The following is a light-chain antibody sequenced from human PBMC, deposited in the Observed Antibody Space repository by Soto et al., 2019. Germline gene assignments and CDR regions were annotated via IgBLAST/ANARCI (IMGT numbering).Light chain of an antibody. CDR3: SSYTSSSTFYV. J-gene: IGLJ1*01. CDR2: EVI. CDR1: SSDVGGYNY. Sequence: QSALTQPASVSGSPGQSITISCTGTSSDVGGYNYVSWYQQHPGKAPKLMIYEVISRPSGVSIRFSGSKSGNTASLTISGLQAEDEADYYCSSYTSSSTFYVFGTGTK. V-gene: IGLV2-14*01.